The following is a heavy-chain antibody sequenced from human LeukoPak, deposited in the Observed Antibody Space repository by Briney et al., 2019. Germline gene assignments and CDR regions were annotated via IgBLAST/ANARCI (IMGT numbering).Heavy chain of an antibody. CDR2: IVGDTVT. CDR1: GFTFNSYA. Sequence: PGGSLRLSCAASGFTFNSYAMSWVRQAPGKGLEWVSAIVGDTVTFYRDSVKGRFTISRDNSKNTLYLQMNNLRAEDTAIYYCARVGSRYCSGANCYDGFWGQGTLVSVSS. CDR3: ARVGSRYCSGANCYDGF. J-gene: IGHJ4*02. D-gene: IGHD2-15*01. V-gene: IGHV3-23*01.